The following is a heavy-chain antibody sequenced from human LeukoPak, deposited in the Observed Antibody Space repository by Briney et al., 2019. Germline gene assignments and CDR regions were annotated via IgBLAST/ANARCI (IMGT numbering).Heavy chain of an antibody. D-gene: IGHD3-10*01. V-gene: IGHV3-30*03. CDR3: ARPQGSGSYYFDY. CDR1: GFTFSSYG. CDR2: ISHDGSFE. Sequence: GGSLRLSCAASGFTFSSYGMHWVRQAPGKGLEWVGTISHDGSFEFYADSVKGRFTISRDSSKSTLYLQTNSLRAEDTAVYYCARPQGSGSYYFDYWGQGTLVTVSS. J-gene: IGHJ4*02.